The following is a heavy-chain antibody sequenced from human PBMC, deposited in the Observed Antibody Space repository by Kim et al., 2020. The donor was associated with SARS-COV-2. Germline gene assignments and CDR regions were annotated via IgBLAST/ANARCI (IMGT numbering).Heavy chain of an antibody. Sequence: ASVKVSCKASRYTFTSYYMHWVRQAPGQGLEWMGIINPSGGSTSYAQKFQGRVTMTRDTSTRTVYMELSSLRSEDTAVYYCAGYSSSWYGIGDYGMDVWGQGTTVTVSS. CDR1: RYTFTSYY. CDR3: AGYSSSWYGIGDYGMDV. CDR2: INPSGGST. J-gene: IGHJ6*02. D-gene: IGHD6-13*01. V-gene: IGHV1-46*01.